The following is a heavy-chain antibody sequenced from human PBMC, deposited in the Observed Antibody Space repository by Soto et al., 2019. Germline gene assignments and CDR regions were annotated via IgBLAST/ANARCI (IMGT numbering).Heavy chain of an antibody. J-gene: IGHJ4*02. D-gene: IGHD3-16*01. V-gene: IGHV2-5*02. CDR3: AHSSKDDYVWGSYWTLDY. Sequence: QITLKESGPTLVKPTQTLTLTCTFSGFSLSTSGVAVGWIRQPTGKALEWLALIYWDDDKRYSPCLKSRRTITKDTSKTQVVRTMTNMEPLDTATYYCAHSSKDDYVWGSYWTLDYWGQGTLVTVSS. CDR2: IYWDDDK. CDR1: GFSLSTSGVA.